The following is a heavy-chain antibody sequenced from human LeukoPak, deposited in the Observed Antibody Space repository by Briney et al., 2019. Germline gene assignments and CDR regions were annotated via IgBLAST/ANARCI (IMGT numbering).Heavy chain of an antibody. D-gene: IGHD6-19*01. Sequence: NPSETLSLTCTVSGGSISSGDYYWSWIRQPPGKGLEWIGYIYYSGSTNYNPSLKSRVTISVDTSKNQFSLKLSSVTAADTAVYYCAGGYSSGWNEAYFDYWGQGTLVTVSS. J-gene: IGHJ4*02. V-gene: IGHV4-61*08. CDR2: IYYSGST. CDR3: AGGYSSGWNEAYFDY. CDR1: GGSISSGDYY.